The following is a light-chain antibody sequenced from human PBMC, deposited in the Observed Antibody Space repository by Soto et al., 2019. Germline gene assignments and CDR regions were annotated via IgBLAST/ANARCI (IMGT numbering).Light chain of an antibody. J-gene: IGLJ2*01. CDR3: SSYTSSSPLVV. CDR2: EVN. Sequence: QSVLTQPASVSGSPGQSITISCTGTSSDVGGYNYVSWYQQHPDKAPKLMIYEVNNRPSGVSNRFSGSKSGNTASLTISGLQAEDEADYYCSSYTSSSPLVVFGGGTKLTVL. V-gene: IGLV2-14*01. CDR1: SSDVGGYNY.